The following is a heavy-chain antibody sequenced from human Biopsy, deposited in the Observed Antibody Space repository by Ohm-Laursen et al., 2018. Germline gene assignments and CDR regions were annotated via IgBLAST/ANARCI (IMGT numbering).Heavy chain of an antibody. D-gene: IGHD2/OR15-2a*01. V-gene: IGHV4-34*01. CDR3: AKNLAVSSYALDI. CDR1: GGALSGYY. Sequence: TLSLTCAVYGGALSGYYWSWIPQSPGKGLEWIGEINHRGFTSNNPSLKSRVTISVDTSKNQFSLKLGSVTAADTAVYYCAKNLAVSSYALDIWGQGTMVTVSS. CDR2: INHRGFT. J-gene: IGHJ3*02.